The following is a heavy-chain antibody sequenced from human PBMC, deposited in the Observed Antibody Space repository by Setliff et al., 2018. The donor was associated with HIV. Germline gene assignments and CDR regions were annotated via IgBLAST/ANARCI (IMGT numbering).Heavy chain of an antibody. J-gene: IGHJ3*02. V-gene: IGHV1-3*01. D-gene: IGHD3-22*01. CDR3: ARRTHYYDSSGPWEAFDI. CDR2: INAGNGNT. Sequence: ASVKVSCKASGYTFTSYAMHWVRQAPGQRLEWMGWINAGNGNTKYSQKFQGRVTITRDTSASTAYMELSSLRSEDTAVYYCARRTHYYDSSGPWEAFDIWGQGTMVTVTS. CDR1: GYTFTSYA.